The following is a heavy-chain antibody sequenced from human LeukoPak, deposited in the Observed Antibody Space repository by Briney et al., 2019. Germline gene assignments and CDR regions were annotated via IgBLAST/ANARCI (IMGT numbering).Heavy chain of an antibody. J-gene: IGHJ5*02. CDR2: ISSSSSYI. CDR1: GFTFSSYG. CDR3: ATYPTGRFDP. V-gene: IGHV3-21*01. D-gene: IGHD2-8*02. Sequence: GGSLRLSCAASGFTFSSYGMHWVRQAPGKGLEWVSSISSSSSYIYYADSVKGRFTISRDNAKNSLYLQMNSLRAEDTAVYYCATYPTGRFDPWGQGTLVTVSS.